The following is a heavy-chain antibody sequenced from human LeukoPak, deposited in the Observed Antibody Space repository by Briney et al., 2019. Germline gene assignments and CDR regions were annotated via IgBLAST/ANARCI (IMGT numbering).Heavy chain of an antibody. J-gene: IGHJ6*03. D-gene: IGHD6-19*01. V-gene: IGHV3-11*04. CDR3: AREASDYYYYYMDV. CDR2: ISSSGSTI. Sequence: GGSLRLSCAASGFTFSNSWMSWVRQAPGKGLEWVSYISSSGSTIYYADSVKGRFTISRDNAKNSLYLQMNSLRAEDTAVYYCAREASDYYYYYMDVWGKGTTVTVSS. CDR1: GFTFSNSW.